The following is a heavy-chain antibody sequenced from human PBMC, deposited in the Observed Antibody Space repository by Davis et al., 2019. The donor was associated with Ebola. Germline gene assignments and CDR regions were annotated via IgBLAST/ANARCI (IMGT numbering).Heavy chain of an antibody. J-gene: IGHJ4*02. CDR1: GFTFSSYG. CDR3: AKGSKGWMTDFDY. V-gene: IGHV3-30*18. D-gene: IGHD2-2*03. CDR2: ISYDGSNN. Sequence: GESLKISCAASGFTFSSYGMHWVRQAPGKGLEWVAVISYDGSNNYYADSVKGRFTISRDNSKNTLYLQMNSLRAEDTAVYYCAKGSKGWMTDFDYWGQGTLVTVSS.